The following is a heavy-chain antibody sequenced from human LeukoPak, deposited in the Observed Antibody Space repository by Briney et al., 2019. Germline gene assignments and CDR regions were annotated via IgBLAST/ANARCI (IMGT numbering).Heavy chain of an antibody. CDR3: ARGSDYGDY. J-gene: IGHJ4*02. Sequence: SETLSLTCTVSGGSISSYYWSWIRQPPGRGLEWIGYMYYSGRTNYNPSLKSRVTISINTSENQFSLRLSSVTAADTAVYYCARGSDYGDYWGQGTLVTVSS. V-gene: IGHV4-59*01. D-gene: IGHD3-3*01. CDR2: MYYSGRT. CDR1: GGSISSYY.